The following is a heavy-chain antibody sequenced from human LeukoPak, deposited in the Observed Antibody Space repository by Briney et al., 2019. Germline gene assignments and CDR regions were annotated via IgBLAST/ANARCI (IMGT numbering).Heavy chain of an antibody. CDR3: ARASPVPPSDGGPVADF. CDR2: ISYSGSA. V-gene: IGHV4-59*01. Sequence: SETLSLTCSVSGDSNSLYYWSWIRQPPGKGLEWIAYISYSGSANYSPSPKSRVTVSVDTSKNQFSLNLRSVTAADTAVYYCARASPVPPSDGGPVADFWGQGTLVTVSS. D-gene: IGHD3-10*01. J-gene: IGHJ4*02. CDR1: GDSNSLYY.